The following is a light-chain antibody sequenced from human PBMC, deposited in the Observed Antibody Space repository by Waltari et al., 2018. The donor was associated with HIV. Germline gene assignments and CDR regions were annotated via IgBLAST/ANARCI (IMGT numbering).Light chain of an antibody. Sequence: QSVLTQPPSVSGAPGQRVTISCTGSSSNIGAGYDVHWYQQLPGTAPKLLIHCNRNRPSGVADRFSGSKSGTSASLAITGLQAEDEADYYCQSYDGSLSGVVFGGGTRLTVL. V-gene: IGLV1-40*01. CDR3: QSYDGSLSGVV. CDR1: SSNIGAGYD. CDR2: CNR. J-gene: IGLJ2*01.